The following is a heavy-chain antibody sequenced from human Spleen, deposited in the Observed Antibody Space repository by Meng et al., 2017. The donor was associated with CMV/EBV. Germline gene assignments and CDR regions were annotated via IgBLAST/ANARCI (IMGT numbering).Heavy chain of an antibody. Sequence: GSLRLSCTVSGFSISGGYYWGWIRQSPGKGLEWIGNIHHFGNTYYNPSLRSRVTTSIDTSKNQFSLKLSSVTAADTAVYFCARDSSGYDFGDYFDYWGQGRLVTVSS. CDR3: ARDSSGYDFGDYFDY. V-gene: IGHV4-38-2*02. D-gene: IGHD5-12*01. CDR1: GFSISGGYY. J-gene: IGHJ4*02. CDR2: IHHFGNT.